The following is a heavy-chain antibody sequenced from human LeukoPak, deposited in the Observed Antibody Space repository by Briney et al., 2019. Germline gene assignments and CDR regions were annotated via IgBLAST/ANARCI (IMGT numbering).Heavy chain of an antibody. CDR2: INAGNGNT. J-gene: IGHJ4*02. CDR3: ARDLVAAAGRPLGY. CDR1: GYTFTSYG. D-gene: IGHD6-13*01. Sequence: ASVKVSCKASGYTFTSYGISWVRQAPGQGLEWMGWINAGNGNTKYSQKFQGRVTITRNTSASTAYMELSSLRSEDTAVYYCARDLVAAAGRPLGYWGQGTLVTVSS. V-gene: IGHV1-3*01.